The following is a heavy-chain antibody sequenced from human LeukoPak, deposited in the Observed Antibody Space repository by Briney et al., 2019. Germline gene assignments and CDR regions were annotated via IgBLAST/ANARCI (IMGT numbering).Heavy chain of an antibody. Sequence: GGSLRLSCAASGFTFSSYAMSWVRQAPGKGLEWVSALSDGGGSTYYADSVKGRFTISRDNSKNTLYLQMNSLRAEDTAVYYCARDPLGTRPGFDYWGQGTLVTVSS. J-gene: IGHJ4*02. V-gene: IGHV3-23*01. CDR1: GFTFSSYA. D-gene: IGHD1-1*01. CDR2: LSDGGGST. CDR3: ARDPLGTRPGFDY.